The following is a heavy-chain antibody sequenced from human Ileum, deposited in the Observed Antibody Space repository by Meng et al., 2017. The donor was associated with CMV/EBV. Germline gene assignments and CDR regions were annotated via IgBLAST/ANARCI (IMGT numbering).Heavy chain of an antibody. CDR3: VRGGSRYGDWEY. J-gene: IGHJ4*02. D-gene: IGHD1-26*01. CDR2: TSGDGRTI. Sequence: GESLKISCAASGFTVSSNWMHWVRQAPGKGLVWVSRTSGDGRTINYADSVKGRFTISRDNARNTVYLQMNSLRADDTAVYYCVRGGSRYGDWEYWGQGTGVT. CDR1: GFTVSSNW. V-gene: IGHV3-74*01.